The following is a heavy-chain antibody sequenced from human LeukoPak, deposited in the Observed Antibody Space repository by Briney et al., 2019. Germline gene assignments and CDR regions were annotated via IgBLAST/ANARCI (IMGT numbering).Heavy chain of an antibody. V-gene: IGHV4-59*01. Sequence: SETLSLTCSVSGGSINNYYWSWIRQPPGKGLEWIGHIFYSGSTNYNPSLKSRVTISLVMSKNQISLKLSSVTTADTAMCYCARTDDAFHIWGHGTTVTVSS. CDR1: GGSINNYY. CDR3: ARTDDAFHI. CDR2: IFYSGST. J-gene: IGHJ3*02. D-gene: IGHD2-21*02.